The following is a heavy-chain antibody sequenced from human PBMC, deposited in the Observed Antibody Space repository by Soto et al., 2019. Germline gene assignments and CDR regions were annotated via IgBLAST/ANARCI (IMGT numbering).Heavy chain of an antibody. CDR1: GFTFSSYA. Sequence: PGGSLRLSCAASGFTFSSYAMSWVRQAPGKGLEWVSGISGSGGSTYYADSVKGRFTISRDNSKNTLYVQMNSLTTDDTGVYYCIWESKFFSAWRWGLGTLVTVSS. CDR3: IWESKFFSAWR. J-gene: IGHJ4*02. V-gene: IGHV3-23*01. CDR2: ISGSGGST. D-gene: IGHD1-26*01.